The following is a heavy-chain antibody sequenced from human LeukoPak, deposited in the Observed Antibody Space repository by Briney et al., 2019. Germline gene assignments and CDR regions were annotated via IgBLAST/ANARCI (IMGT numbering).Heavy chain of an antibody. Sequence: PGGSLRLSCAASGFTFSSYAMNWVRQAPGKGLEWVSAISGSGGSAYYADSVKGRFTISRDNSKNTLYLQMNSLRAEDTAVYYCAKYGDYVENWFDPWGQGTLVTVSS. CDR3: AKYGDYVENWFDP. D-gene: IGHD4-17*01. CDR2: ISGSGGSA. V-gene: IGHV3-23*01. CDR1: GFTFSSYA. J-gene: IGHJ5*02.